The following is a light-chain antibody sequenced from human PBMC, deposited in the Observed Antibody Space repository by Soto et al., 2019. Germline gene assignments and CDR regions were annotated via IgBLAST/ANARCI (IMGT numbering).Light chain of an antibody. Sequence: EIVMTQSPATLSLSPGERATLSCRASQSVSSNLAWYQQKPCQXXXXXXXXXXTRATGIPARFSGSGSGTEFTLTISSLQSEDFAVYYCQQYNNWPRTFGQGTKV. CDR3: QQYNNWPRT. V-gene: IGKV3D-15*01. CDR2: XXX. J-gene: IGKJ1*01. CDR1: QSVSSN.